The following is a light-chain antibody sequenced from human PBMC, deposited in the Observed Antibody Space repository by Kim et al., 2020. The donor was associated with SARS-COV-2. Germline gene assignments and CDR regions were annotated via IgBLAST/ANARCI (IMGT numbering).Light chain of an antibody. CDR1: QSVSSD. J-gene: IGKJ4*01. CDR2: GAS. CDR3: QQYNDWPLT. V-gene: IGKV3-15*01. Sequence: EIVMTQSPAILSMSPGDSATLSCRASQSVSSDLAWYQHKPGQAPRLLIYGASSRATGIPATFSGSGSGTEFTLTISSLQSEDFAIYYCQQYNDWPLTFGGGTKVDIK.